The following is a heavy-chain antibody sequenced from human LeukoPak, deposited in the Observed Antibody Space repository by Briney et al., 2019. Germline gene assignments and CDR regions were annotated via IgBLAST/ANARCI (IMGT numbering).Heavy chain of an antibody. CDR1: GYTLSGYY. CDR2: INPKSGGT. J-gene: IGHJ4*02. Sequence: ASVKVSCKASGYTLSGYYMHWVRQAPGQGLEWMGWINPKSGGTNYAQNFQGRVTMTTDTSINTAYMELSTLRSDDTAVYYCAAAAVAGRDYWGQGTLVTVSS. D-gene: IGHD6-19*01. CDR3: AAAAVAGRDY. V-gene: IGHV1-2*02.